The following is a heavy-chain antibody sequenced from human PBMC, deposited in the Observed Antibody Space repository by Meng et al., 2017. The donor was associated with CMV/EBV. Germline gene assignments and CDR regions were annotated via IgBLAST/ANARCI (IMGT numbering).Heavy chain of an antibody. D-gene: IGHD6-19*01. Sequence: ESLKISCTVSGGSVSSGIHYWEWIRQPPGQGLEWIGSVFYSGSAHYNPSLKSPVTISVDTSKNQFSLKLSSVTAADPAVYYCARRSVAVAGKYFDSWGQGTLVTVSS. V-gene: IGHV4-39*07. CDR3: ARRSVAVAGKYFDS. J-gene: IGHJ4*02. CDR2: VFYSGSA. CDR1: GGSVSSGIHY.